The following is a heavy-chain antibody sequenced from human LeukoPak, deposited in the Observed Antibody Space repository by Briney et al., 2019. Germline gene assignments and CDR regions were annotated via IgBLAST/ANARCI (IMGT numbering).Heavy chain of an antibody. V-gene: IGHV4-39*07. CDR2: IYYSGST. Sequence: ASETLSLTCTVSGGSISSSSYYWGWIRQPPGKGLEWIGSIYYSGSTYYNPSLKSRVTISVDTSKNQFSLKLSSVTAADTAVYYCARVADSYGYDAFDIWGQGTMVTVSS. CDR1: GGSISSSSYY. D-gene: IGHD5-18*01. CDR3: ARVADSYGYDAFDI. J-gene: IGHJ3*02.